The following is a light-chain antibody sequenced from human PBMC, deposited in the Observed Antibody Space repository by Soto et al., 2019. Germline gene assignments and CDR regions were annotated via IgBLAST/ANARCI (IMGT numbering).Light chain of an antibody. Sequence: QSLLTEPASVSVSPGQSITMSCTGTSSDVGGYNYVSWYQQHPGKAPKLMIYAVTDRPSGVSSRFSGSKSGNTASLTISGLQAEDEADYYCSSYTSSSTLFGTGTKVTVL. CDR3: SSYTSSSTL. CDR2: AVT. CDR1: SSDVGGYNY. V-gene: IGLV2-14*01. J-gene: IGLJ1*01.